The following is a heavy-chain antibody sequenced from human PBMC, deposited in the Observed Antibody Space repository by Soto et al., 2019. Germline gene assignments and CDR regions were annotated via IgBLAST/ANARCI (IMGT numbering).Heavy chain of an antibody. CDR1: GFTFSNYW. Sequence: EVQLVESGGGLVQPGGSLRLACAASGFTFSNYWMHWVRQVPGEGLVWVSRIKGDGSSVAYADSVKGRFTISRDNGKNTLSLQMNGLRAEDTGIYHCERDLLVNTGSYLQSWGQGRLVTVSS. CDR3: ERDLLVNTGSYLQS. J-gene: IGHJ5*02. D-gene: IGHD3-10*01. CDR2: IKGDGSSV. V-gene: IGHV3-74*03.